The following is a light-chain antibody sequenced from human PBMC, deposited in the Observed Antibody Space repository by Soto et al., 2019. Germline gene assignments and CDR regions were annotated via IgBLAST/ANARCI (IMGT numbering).Light chain of an antibody. J-gene: IGLJ3*02. CDR1: SSDIGGYNY. Sequence: QSALTQPASVSGSPGQSITISCTGTSSDIGGYNYVSWYQQHPGKAPKLMIYEVSNWPSGVSDRFSGSRSGNTASLTISGLQAEDESDYYCISYTSSRTWVFGGGTQLTVL. CDR2: EVS. CDR3: ISYTSSRTWV. V-gene: IGLV2-14*01.